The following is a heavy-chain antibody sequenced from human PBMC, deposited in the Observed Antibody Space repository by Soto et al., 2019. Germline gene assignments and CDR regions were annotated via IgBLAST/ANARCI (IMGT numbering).Heavy chain of an antibody. CDR1: GFTFSSYA. CDR2: ISCDGSNK. V-gene: IGHV3-30-3*01. D-gene: IGHD3-22*01. CDR3: ARDRPLKYYYDSSGPDAFDI. Sequence: PVGSLRLSCAASGFTFSSYAMHWVRQAPGKGLEWVAVISCDGSNKYYADSVKGRFTISRDNSKNTLYLQMNSLRAEDTAVYYCARDRPLKYYYDSSGPDAFDIWGQGTMVTVSS. J-gene: IGHJ3*02.